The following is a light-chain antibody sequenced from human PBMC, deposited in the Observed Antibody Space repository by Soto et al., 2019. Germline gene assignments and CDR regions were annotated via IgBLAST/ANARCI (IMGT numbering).Light chain of an antibody. J-gene: IGLJ2*01. V-gene: IGLV2-8*01. CDR2: EVT. CDR1: GSDIAVYDF. CDR3: SSFADTNTLL. Sequence: QSALTQPPSASGSPGQSFTISCAGAGSDIAVYDFVSWYQQHPGKAPKLIIYEVTKRPSGVPDRFSGSKSGNTASLTVSRLQAEDESDYYCSSFADTNTLLFGGGTKLTVL.